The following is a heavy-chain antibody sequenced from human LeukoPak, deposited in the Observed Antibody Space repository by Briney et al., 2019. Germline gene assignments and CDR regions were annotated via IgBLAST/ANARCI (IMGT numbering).Heavy chain of an antibody. Sequence: GGSLRLSCAASGFTFSDHYMSWIRQAPGKGLEWVSYISSTGTTIYYADSVKGRFTISRDNAKNSLYLQMNSLRAEDTAVYYCARDGDGKGLQSYYFDYWGQGTLVTVSS. CDR3: ARDGDGKGLQSYYFDY. V-gene: IGHV3-11*04. CDR1: GFTFSDHY. D-gene: IGHD5-24*01. CDR2: ISSTGTTI. J-gene: IGHJ4*02.